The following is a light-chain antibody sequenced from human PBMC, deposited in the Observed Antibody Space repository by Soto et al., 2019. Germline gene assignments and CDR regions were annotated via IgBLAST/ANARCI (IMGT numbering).Light chain of an antibody. J-gene: IGKJ3*01. CDR2: DAP. CDR3: EERSNWPTFT. V-gene: IGKV3-11*01. Sequence: EIVLTQSPAPLSLSPGERATLSCRTSQTASFYLAWYQQKPGQAPRLLIYDAPKRSTGPPARFSGTGSGTDVTLTISSLEPEDFAVYYCEERSNWPTFTFGPGTKVDIK. CDR1: QTASFY.